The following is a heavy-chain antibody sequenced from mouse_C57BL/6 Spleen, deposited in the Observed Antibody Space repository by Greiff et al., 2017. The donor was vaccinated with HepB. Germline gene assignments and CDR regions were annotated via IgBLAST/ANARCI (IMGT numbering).Heavy chain of an antibody. D-gene: IGHD1-1*01. J-gene: IGHJ1*03. V-gene: IGHV1-72*01. CDR1: GYTFTSYW. Sequence: VQLQQSGAELVKPGASVKLSCKASGYTFTSYWMHWVKQRPGRGLEWIGRIDPNSGGTKYNEKFKSKATLTVDKPSSTAYMQRSSLTSEDSAVYYCARYPSYGSSYDWYFDVWGTGTTVTVSS. CDR2: IDPNSGGT. CDR3: ARYPSYGSSYDWYFDV.